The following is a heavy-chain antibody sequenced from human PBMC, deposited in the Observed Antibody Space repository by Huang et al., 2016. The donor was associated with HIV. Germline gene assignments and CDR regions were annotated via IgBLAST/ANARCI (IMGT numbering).Heavy chain of an antibody. J-gene: IGHJ4*02. D-gene: IGHD3-10*01. Sequence: EVQLVESGGGLVQPGGSLRLSCAASGFIFNIYSMNWVRQAAGKGREWVSYISSTSSNIYYADSVEGRFTISRDNAKNSLYLQMNSLRAEDTAVYYCARDGLRGRLMTRSLDYWGQGTLVTVSS. V-gene: IGHV3-48*01. CDR3: ARDGLRGRLMTRSLDY. CDR2: ISSTSSNI. CDR1: GFIFNIYS.